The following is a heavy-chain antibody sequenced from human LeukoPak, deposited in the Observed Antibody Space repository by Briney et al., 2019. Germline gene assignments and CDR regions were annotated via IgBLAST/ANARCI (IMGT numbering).Heavy chain of an antibody. CDR1: GGSINSRSYY. CDR3: ARQTLKLRYFDY. J-gene: IGHJ4*02. CDR2: IYYSGST. V-gene: IGHV4-39*01. Sequence: SETLSLTCTVSGGSINSRSYYWGWIRQPPGKGLEWIGNIYYSGSTYYNPSLKSRVTISVDTSKNQFSLKLSSVTAADTAVYYCARQTLKLRYFDYWGQGTLVTVSS. D-gene: IGHD3-9*01.